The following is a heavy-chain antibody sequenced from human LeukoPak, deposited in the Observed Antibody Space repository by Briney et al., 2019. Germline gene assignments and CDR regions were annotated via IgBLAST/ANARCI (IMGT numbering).Heavy chain of an antibody. CDR2: IHYSGST. V-gene: IGHV4-59*08. D-gene: IGHD5-18*01. Sequence: SETLSLTCTVSGGSISSYYWSWIRQPPGKGLECIGYIHYSGSTNYNPSLKSRVTISVDTSKNQFSLKLSSVTAADTAVYYCARLEYSYGFYYYYYYGMDVWGQGTTVTVSS. CDR1: GGSISSYY. J-gene: IGHJ6*02. CDR3: ARLEYSYGFYYYYYYGMDV.